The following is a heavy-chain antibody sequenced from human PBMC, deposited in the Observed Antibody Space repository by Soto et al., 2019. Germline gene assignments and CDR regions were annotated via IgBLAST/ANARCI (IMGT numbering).Heavy chain of an antibody. V-gene: IGHV3-30*04. CDR3: ARDGSVVVAAWYFDL. Sequence: GGSLRLSCAASGFTFSSYAMHWVRQAPGKGLEWVAVISYDGSNKYYADSVKGRFTISRDNSKNTLYLQMNSLRAEDTAVYYCARDGSVVVAAWYFDLWGRGTLVTVSS. CDR2: ISYDGSNK. D-gene: IGHD2-15*01. CDR1: GFTFSSYA. J-gene: IGHJ2*01.